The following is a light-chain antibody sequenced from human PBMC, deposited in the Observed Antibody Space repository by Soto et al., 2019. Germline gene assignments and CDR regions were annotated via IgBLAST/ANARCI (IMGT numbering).Light chain of an antibody. Sequence: QSALTQPASVSGSPGQSITVSCTGTSSDVGGYNFVSWYQQHPGKAPKLMIYEVTSRPSGVSNRFSGSKSGNTASLTISGLQAEDEADYYCNSYTTSSTLVFGTGTKLNVL. CDR1: SSDVGGYNF. CDR2: EVT. V-gene: IGLV2-14*03. CDR3: NSYTTSSTLV. J-gene: IGLJ1*01.